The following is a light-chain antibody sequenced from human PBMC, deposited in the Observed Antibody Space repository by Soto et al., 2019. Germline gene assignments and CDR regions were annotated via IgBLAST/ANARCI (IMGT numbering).Light chain of an antibody. V-gene: IGKV3-15*01. CDR2: GAS. Sequence: EIVMTQSPATLSVSPGERATLSCRASPSVSSNLAWYQQKPVQAPRLLIYGASTRATGIPARFSGSGSGTEFTLTISSLQSEDFAVYYCQQYNNWRYTFGQGTKLEIK. CDR1: PSVSSN. CDR3: QQYNNWRYT. J-gene: IGKJ2*01.